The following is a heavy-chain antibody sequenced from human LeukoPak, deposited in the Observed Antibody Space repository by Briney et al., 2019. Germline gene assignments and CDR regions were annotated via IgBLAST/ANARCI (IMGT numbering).Heavy chain of an antibody. CDR1: GGTFSSYA. J-gene: IGHJ6*03. CDR3: ARGQRSYYYYYMDV. CDR2: IIPIFGTA. D-gene: IGHD6-25*01. V-gene: IGHV1-69*13. Sequence: GASVKVSCKASGGTFSSYAISWVRQAPGQGLEWMGEIIPIFGTANYAQKFQGRVTITADESTSTAYMELSSLRSEDTAVYYCARGQRSYYYYYMDVWGKGTTVTVSS.